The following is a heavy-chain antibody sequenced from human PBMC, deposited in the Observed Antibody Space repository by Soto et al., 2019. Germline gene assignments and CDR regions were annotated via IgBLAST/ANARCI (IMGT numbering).Heavy chain of an antibody. V-gene: IGHV3-49*03. CDR1: GFTFGDYA. CDR3: TRALSGDYYGSGSPPGY. CDR2: IRSKAYGGTT. D-gene: IGHD3-10*01. J-gene: IGHJ4*02. Sequence: GGSLRLSCTASGFTFGDYAMSWFRQAPGKGLEWVGFIRSKAYGGTTEYAASVKGRFTISRDDSESIAYLQMNSLKTEDTAVYYCTRALSGDYYGSGSPPGYWGQGTLVTVSS.